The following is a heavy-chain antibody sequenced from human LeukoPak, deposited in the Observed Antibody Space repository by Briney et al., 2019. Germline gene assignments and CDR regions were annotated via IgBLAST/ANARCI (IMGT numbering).Heavy chain of an antibody. V-gene: IGHV4-59*01. Sequence: PSQTLSLTCSVSGGSISSYYWSWIRQPPGKGLEWIGYIYYSGSTNYNPSLKSRVTISVDTSKNQFSLKLSSVTAADTAVYYCARSLPSTYYYGSGSYRDNWFDPWGQGTLVTVSS. CDR1: GGSISSYY. CDR2: IYYSGST. D-gene: IGHD3-10*01. CDR3: ARSLPSTYYYGSGSYRDNWFDP. J-gene: IGHJ5*02.